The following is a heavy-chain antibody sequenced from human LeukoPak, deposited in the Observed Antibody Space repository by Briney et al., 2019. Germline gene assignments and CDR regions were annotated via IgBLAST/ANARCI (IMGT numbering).Heavy chain of an antibody. J-gene: IGHJ3*02. CDR2: ISYDGSNK. CDR1: GFTFSSYG. Sequence: GGSLRLSCAASGFTFSSYGMHWVRQAPGKGLEWVAVISYDGSNKYYADSVKGRFTISRDNSKNTLYLQMNSLRAEDTAVYYCAKGKGYYYGSGAEAFDIWGQGTMVTVSS. V-gene: IGHV3-30*18. D-gene: IGHD3-10*01. CDR3: AKGKGYYYGSGAEAFDI.